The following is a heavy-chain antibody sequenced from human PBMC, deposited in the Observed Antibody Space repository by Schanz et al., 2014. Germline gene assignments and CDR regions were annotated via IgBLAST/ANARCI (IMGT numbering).Heavy chain of an antibody. CDR1: GFTFSSYG. J-gene: IGHJ5*02. Sequence: VQLLESGGGLVQPGGSLRLSCAASGFTFSSYGMHWVRQAPGKGLEWVAVIWYDGSNKDYADSVKGRFTISRDNSMNTVYLQMNSLRSDDAAVYYCARQPGRITVSGVVSNWFDPWGQGTLVTVSS. CDR3: ARQPGRITVSGVVSNWFDP. CDR2: IWYDGSNK. D-gene: IGHD3-3*01. V-gene: IGHV3-33*01.